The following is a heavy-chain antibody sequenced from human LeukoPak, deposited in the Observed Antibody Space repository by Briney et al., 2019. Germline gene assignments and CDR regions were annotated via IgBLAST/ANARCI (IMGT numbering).Heavy chain of an antibody. CDR2: ISSSSTYI. D-gene: IGHD2-15*01. CDR3: ARDVPEKHCSDGSCYSLFPDY. V-gene: IGHV3-21*01. J-gene: IGHJ4*02. CDR1: GFTFNTYN. Sequence: PGGSLILSCAASGFTFNTYNMKWVRQAPGKGREWVSSISSSSTYIYYADSVWGRFATSTDNAKNSPFLQMNNLLAGDTAVYFCARDVPEKHCSDGSCYSLFPDYWGQGTLVTVSS.